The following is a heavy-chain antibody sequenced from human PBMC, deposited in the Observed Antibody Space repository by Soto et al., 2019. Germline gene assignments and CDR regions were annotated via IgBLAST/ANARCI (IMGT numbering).Heavy chain of an antibody. D-gene: IGHD2-2*01. V-gene: IGHV4-38-2*02. CDR3: ARDRSSSWPSTPEYFQF. CDR1: RYSISSGFY. Sequence: SETLSLTCTVSRYSISSGFYWGWLRQSPGKGLEWIGNVYHSGSTHYNPSLKSRVTISVDTSTNQFSLKLTSVTAADTAVYFCARDRSSSWPSTPEYFQFWGQGTLVTVSS. CDR2: VYHSGST. J-gene: IGHJ1*01.